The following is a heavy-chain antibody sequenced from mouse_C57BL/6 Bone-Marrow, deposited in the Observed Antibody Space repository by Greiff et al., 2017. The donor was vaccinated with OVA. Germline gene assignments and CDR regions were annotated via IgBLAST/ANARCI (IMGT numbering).Heavy chain of an antibody. V-gene: IGHV5-12*01. J-gene: IGHJ3*01. CDR2: ISNGGGST. CDR1: GFTFSDYY. CDR3: ARQDYYGTPFAY. Sequence: EVKLVEPGGGLVQPGGSLKLSCAASGFTFSDYYMYWVRQTPEKRLEWVAYISNGGGSTYYPDTVKGRVTFSRDNAKNTLYLQMSRLKSEDTAMYYCARQDYYGTPFAYWGQGTLVTVSA. D-gene: IGHD1-1*01.